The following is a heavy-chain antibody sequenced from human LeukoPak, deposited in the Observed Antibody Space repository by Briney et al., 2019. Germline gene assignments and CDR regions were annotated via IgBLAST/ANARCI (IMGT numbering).Heavy chain of an antibody. V-gene: IGHV3-23*01. CDR1: GFTFSSYA. J-gene: IGHJ4*02. CDR3: ARDRAWNYFDY. Sequence: GGSLRLSCAASGFTFSSYAMSWVRQAPGKGLEWVSAISGSGGSTYYADSVEGRFTISRDNSKNTLYLQMDSLRAEDTAVYYCARDRAWNYFDYWGQGTLVTVSS. CDR2: ISGSGGST. D-gene: IGHD3-3*01.